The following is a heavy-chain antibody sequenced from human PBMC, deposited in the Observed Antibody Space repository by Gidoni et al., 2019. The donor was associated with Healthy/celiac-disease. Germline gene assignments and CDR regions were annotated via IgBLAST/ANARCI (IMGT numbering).Heavy chain of an antibody. Sequence: QVQLVQSGAEVKKPGSSVKVSCKASGGTVSSYAISWVRQAPGQGLEWMGGIIPIFGTANYAQKFQGRVTITADVSTSTAYMELSSLRSEDTAVYYCAREHGGNPYYYYGMDVWGQGTTVTVSS. CDR2: IIPIFGTA. J-gene: IGHJ6*02. V-gene: IGHV1-69*01. CDR1: GGTVSSYA. CDR3: AREHGGNPYYYYGMDV. D-gene: IGHD2-15*01.